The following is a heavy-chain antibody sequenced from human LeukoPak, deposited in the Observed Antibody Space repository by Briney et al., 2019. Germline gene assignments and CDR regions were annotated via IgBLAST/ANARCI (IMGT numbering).Heavy chain of an antibody. Sequence: SGGSLRLSCSASGLTFSSYAMHWVRQAPGKGLEYVSAISSNGGSTYYADSVKGRFTISRDNSKNTLYLQMSSLRAEDTAVYYCVKSLWFGEFPLDYWGQGTLVTVSS. J-gene: IGHJ4*02. CDR3: VKSLWFGEFPLDY. CDR2: ISSNGGST. V-gene: IGHV3-64D*06. CDR1: GLTFSSYA. D-gene: IGHD3-10*01.